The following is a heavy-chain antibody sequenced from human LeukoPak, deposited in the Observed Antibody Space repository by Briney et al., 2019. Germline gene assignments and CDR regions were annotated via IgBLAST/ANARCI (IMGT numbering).Heavy chain of an antibody. D-gene: IGHD3/OR15-3a*01. V-gene: IGHV3-7*03. Sequence: GGSLRLSCAATGFTFSSYAMSWVRQAPGKGLEWVANIKLDGSEKNYVDSVKGRFTISRDNTKNSLYLQMNSLRAEDTAVFYCARDQYDTWSRRGNFDSWGQGTLVIVSS. CDR3: ARDQYDTWSRRGNFDS. CDR2: IKLDGSEK. J-gene: IGHJ4*02. CDR1: GFTFSSYA.